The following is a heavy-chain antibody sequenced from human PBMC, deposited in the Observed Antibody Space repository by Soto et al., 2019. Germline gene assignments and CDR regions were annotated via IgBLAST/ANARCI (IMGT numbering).Heavy chain of an antibody. D-gene: IGHD1-7*01. J-gene: IGHJ3*02. Sequence: AASVKVSCKASGYTFTSYAMHWVRQAPGQRLEWMGWINAGNGNTKYSQKFQGRVTITRDTSASTAYMELSSLRSEDTAVYYCASLGGWYNWNSGAFDIWRQGTMVTVSS. CDR3: ASLGGWYNWNSGAFDI. V-gene: IGHV1-3*01. CDR2: INAGNGNT. CDR1: GYTFTSYA.